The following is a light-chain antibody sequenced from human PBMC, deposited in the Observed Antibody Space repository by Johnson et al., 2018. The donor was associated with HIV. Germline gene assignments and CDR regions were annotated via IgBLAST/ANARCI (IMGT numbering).Light chain of an antibody. CDR2: GND. V-gene: IGLV1-40*01. CDR1: SSNIGAGYD. J-gene: IGLJ1*01. Sequence: QSVLTQPPSVSGAPGQRVTISCTGSSSNIGAGYDVHWYQQFPGTAPKLLIYGNDNRPSGVPERFSGPKSGTSASLAITGLQAEDEADYYCGTWDSSLSAYVFGTGTKVTVL. CDR3: GTWDSSLSAYV.